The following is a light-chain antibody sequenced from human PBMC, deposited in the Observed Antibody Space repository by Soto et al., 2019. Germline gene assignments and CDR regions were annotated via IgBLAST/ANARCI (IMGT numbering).Light chain of an antibody. J-gene: IGLJ1*01. CDR2: QNN. V-gene: IGLV3-1*01. CDR3: QAWDSSAYV. Sequence: SYALTQPPSVSVSPGQTASIICSGDKLGTSYASWYQQKAGQSPVLVIYQNNKRPSGIPERFSGSNSGNTATLIISGTESMDEDDYYCQAWDSSAYVFGIGTKV. CDR1: KLGTSY.